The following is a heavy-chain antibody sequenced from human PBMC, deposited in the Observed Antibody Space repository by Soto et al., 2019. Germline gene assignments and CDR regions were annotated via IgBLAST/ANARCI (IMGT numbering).Heavy chain of an antibody. CDR3: ARDGSDGDYVWFDP. J-gene: IGHJ5*02. CDR1: GGTFSSYA. Sequence: SVKVSCKASGGTFSSYAISWVRQAAGQGLEWMGGIIPIFGTANYAQKFQGRVTITADKSTSTAYMELSSLRSEDTAVYYCARDGSDGDYVWFDPWGQGTLVTVSS. CDR2: IIPIFGTA. D-gene: IGHD4-17*01. V-gene: IGHV1-69*06.